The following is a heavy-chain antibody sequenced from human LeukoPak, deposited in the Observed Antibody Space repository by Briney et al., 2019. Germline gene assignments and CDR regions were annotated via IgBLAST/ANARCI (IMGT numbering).Heavy chain of an antibody. Sequence: GGSLSLFCVAAGFTFSHYSMNWVRQAPGRGLEWVSSISSGGRYIHYADSEIYGITMTRDNAKTSVYLQMNSLRAEDTALYYCAKGYGGSCNRSDDFWGQGTLVTVSS. CDR3: AKGYGGSCNRSDDF. CDR2: ISSGGRYI. D-gene: IGHD2-15*01. CDR1: GFTFSHYS. J-gene: IGHJ4*02. V-gene: IGHV3-21*01.